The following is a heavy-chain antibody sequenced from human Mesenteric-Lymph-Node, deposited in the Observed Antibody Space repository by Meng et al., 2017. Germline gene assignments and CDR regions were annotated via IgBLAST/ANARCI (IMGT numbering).Heavy chain of an antibody. CDR1: GFTFSSYS. CDR2: ISSSSSYI. Sequence: GESLKISCAASGFTFSSYSMNWVRQAPGKGLEWVSSISSSSSYIYYADSVKGRFTISRDNAKNSLYLQMNSLRAEDTAVYYCAREYYFGSGSLDSWGQGTLVTVSS. J-gene: IGHJ4*02. CDR3: AREYYFGSGSLDS. V-gene: IGHV3-21*01. D-gene: IGHD3-10*01.